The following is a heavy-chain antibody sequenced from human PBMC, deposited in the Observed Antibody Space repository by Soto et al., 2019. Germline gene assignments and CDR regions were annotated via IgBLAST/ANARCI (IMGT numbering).Heavy chain of an antibody. CDR2: MNPNSGNT. J-gene: IGHJ6*03. V-gene: IGHV1-8*01. CDR3: ARGGLHYYYMDV. CDR1: GYTFTRYD. Sequence: ASVKVSCKASGYTFTRYDINWVRQATGQGLEWMGWMNPNSGNTGYAQKFQGRVTMTRNTSISTAYMELSSLRSEDTAVYYCARGGLHYYYMDVWGKGTTVTVSS.